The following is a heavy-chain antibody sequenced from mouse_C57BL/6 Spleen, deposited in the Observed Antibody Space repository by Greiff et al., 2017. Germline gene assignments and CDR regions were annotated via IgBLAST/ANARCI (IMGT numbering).Heavy chain of an antibody. CDR2: INPNNGGT. Sequence: VQLQQPGPELVKPGASVKIPCKASGYTFTDYNMDWVKQSHGKSLEWIGDINPNNGGTIYNQKFKGKATLTVDKSSSTAYMELRSLTSEDTAVYYCARGVTSYYYAMDYWGQGTSVTVSS. V-gene: IGHV1-18*01. CDR1: GYTFTDYN. CDR3: ARGVTSYYYAMDY. D-gene: IGHD2-3*01. J-gene: IGHJ4*01.